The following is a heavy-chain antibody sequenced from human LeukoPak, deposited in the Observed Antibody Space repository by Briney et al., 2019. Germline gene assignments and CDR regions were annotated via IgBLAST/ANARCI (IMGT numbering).Heavy chain of an antibody. CDR3: ASPSIYDSSGYYAFDI. D-gene: IGHD3-22*01. CDR2: IYPGDSDT. V-gene: IGHV5-51*01. CDR1: GYSFTNNW. Sequence: GESLKISCKGSGYSFTNNWIGWVRQMPGKSLEWMGIIYPGDSDTGYSPSFQGQVTISADKSISTAYLQWSSLKASDSAMYYCASPSIYDSSGYYAFDIWGQGTMVTVSS. J-gene: IGHJ3*02.